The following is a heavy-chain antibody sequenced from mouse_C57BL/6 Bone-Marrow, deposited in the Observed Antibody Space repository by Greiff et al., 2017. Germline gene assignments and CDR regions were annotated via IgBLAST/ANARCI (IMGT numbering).Heavy chain of an antibody. CDR3: ARRERKTFYYFDY. Sequence: QVQLQQSGAELARPGASVKMSCKASGYTFPSYTMHWVKQRPGQGLEWIGYINPSSGYTKYNQKFKDKATLTADKSSSTAYMQLSSLTSEDSAVYYCARRERKTFYYFDYWGQGTTLTVSS. J-gene: IGHJ2*01. CDR2: INPSSGYT. V-gene: IGHV1-4*01. CDR1: GYTFPSYT.